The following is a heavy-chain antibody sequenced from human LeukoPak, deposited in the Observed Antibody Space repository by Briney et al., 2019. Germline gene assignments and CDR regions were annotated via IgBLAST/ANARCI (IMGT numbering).Heavy chain of an antibody. CDR2: IIPIFGTA. D-gene: IGHD2-2*02. J-gene: IGHJ3*02. CDR3: ATVYGYCSSTSCYMGAFDI. V-gene: IGHV1-69*05. CDR1: GGTFSSYA. Sequence: GSSVKVSCKASGGTFSSYAISWVRQAPGQGLEWMGGIIPIFGTANYAQKFQGRVTITTDESTSTAYMELSSLRSEGTAVYYCATVYGYCSSTSCYMGAFDIWGQGTMVTVSS.